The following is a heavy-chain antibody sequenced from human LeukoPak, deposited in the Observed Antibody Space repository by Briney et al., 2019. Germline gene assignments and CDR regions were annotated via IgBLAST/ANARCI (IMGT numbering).Heavy chain of an antibody. CDR3: TRVFGGYDVSDY. J-gene: IGHJ4*02. V-gene: IGHV3-7*03. D-gene: IGHD3-3*01. Sequence: GGSLRLSCAASGFTFSSFWMSWVRQAPGKGLEWVANIKKDGSQKYYVDSVEGRFTISRDNAKNSLYLQMDSLRVDGTAVYYCTRVFGGYDVSDYWAQGPLVSVLS. CDR2: IKKDGSQK. CDR1: GFTFSSFW.